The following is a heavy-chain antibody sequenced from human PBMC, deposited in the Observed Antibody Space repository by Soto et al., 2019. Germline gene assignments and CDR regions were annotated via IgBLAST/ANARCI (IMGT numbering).Heavy chain of an antibody. J-gene: IGHJ4*02. CDR3: ARSGLRFLEWFPGGSVDY. CDR2: IYYSVST. D-gene: IGHD3-3*01. Sequence: SETLSLTCTVSGGSISSYYWSWIRQPPGKGLEWIGYIYYSVSTNYNPSLKSRVTISVDTSKNQFSLKLSSVTAAVTAVYYCARSGLRFLEWFPGGSVDYWGQGTLVTVSS. CDR1: GGSISSYY. V-gene: IGHV4-59*01.